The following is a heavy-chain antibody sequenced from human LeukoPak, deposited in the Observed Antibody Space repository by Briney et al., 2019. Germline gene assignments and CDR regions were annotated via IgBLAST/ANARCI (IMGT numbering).Heavy chain of an antibody. D-gene: IGHD2-15*01. CDR1: GYTFTGYY. CDR3: ARGRGGGSFDI. Sequence: VASVKVSCKAAGYTFTGYYMHWVRQAPGQGLEWMGWINPNSGGAKDAQKFQGRVTMTRDTSISTAYMELSRLRYDDTAVYYCARGRGGGSFDIWGQGTMVTVSS. V-gene: IGHV1-2*02. CDR2: INPNSGGA. J-gene: IGHJ3*02.